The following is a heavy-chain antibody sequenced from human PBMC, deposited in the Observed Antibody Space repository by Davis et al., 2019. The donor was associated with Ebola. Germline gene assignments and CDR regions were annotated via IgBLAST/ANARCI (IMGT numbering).Heavy chain of an antibody. CDR2: ISYDGSDN. Sequence: GGSLRLSCEASGFVFSTYAMHWVRQAPGKGLEWVAFISYDGSDNYYADSVKGRFTISRDNAKNSLYLEMNSLRPEDTALYFCVKDKGEAVLSFGMDVWGQGTTVTVSS. CDR3: VKDKGEAVLSFGMDV. V-gene: IGHV3-30-3*01. J-gene: IGHJ6*02. CDR1: GFVFSTYA. D-gene: IGHD3-16*01.